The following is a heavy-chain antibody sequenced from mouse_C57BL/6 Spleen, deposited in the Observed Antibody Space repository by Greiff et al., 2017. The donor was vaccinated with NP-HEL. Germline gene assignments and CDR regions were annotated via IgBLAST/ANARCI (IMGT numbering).Heavy chain of an antibody. CDR1: GFTFSSYA. CDR2: ISSGGDYI. V-gene: IGHV5-9-1*02. CDR3: TRGLSLYAMDY. Sequence: EVNVVESGEGLVKPGGSLKLSCAASGFTFSSYAMSWVRQTPEKRLEWVAYISSGGDYIYYADTVKGRFTISRDNARNTLYLQMSSLKSEDTAMYYCTRGLSLYAMDYWGQGTSVTVSS. D-gene: IGHD3-1*01. J-gene: IGHJ4*01.